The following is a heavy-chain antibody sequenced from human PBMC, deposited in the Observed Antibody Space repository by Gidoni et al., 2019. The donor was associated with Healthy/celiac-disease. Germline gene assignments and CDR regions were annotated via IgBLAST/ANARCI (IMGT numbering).Heavy chain of an antibody. D-gene: IGHD2-21*02. J-gene: IGHJ4*02. CDR2: FIPIVDTA. CDR1: GGTFSSYA. CDR3: VTYIVVVTAMLCSAASG. Sequence: QVQLVQSGAEVKKPGSSVKVSCKASGGTFSSYAISWVRQAPGQGLEWMGGFIPIVDTANYAQKFQGRVTITADESTSTAYMELSSLRSEDTAVYYCVTYIVVVTAMLCSAASGRGQGTLVTVSS. V-gene: IGHV1-69*01.